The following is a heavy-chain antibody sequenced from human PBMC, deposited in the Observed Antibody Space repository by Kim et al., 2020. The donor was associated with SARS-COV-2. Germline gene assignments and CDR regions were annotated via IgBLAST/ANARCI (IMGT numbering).Heavy chain of an antibody. CDR2: IYPGYSDT. J-gene: IGHJ6*02. D-gene: IGHD6-13*01. CDR1: GYSFTSYW. CDR3: ARHLAGFNYYYYGMDV. V-gene: IGHV5-51*01. Sequence: GESLKISCKGSGYSFTSYWIGWVRQMPGKGLEWMGIIYPGYSDTRYSPSFQGQVTISADKSISTAYLQWSSLKASDTAMYYCARHLAGFNYYYYGMDVWGQGTTVTVSS.